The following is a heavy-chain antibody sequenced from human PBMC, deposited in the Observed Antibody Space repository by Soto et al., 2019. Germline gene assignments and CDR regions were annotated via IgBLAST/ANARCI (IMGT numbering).Heavy chain of an antibody. J-gene: IGHJ4*02. CDR2: IHSRGRT. D-gene: IGHD6-19*01. V-gene: IGHV4-39*01. CDR3: ARLPRTTVAGTGTDS. Sequence: QLQLQESGPGLVKPSETLSLTCTVSGVSISSSDYFWGWIRQPPGKGLEWIASIHSRGRTFYNPSLKSRVTISVDTSKKQFSLELTSVTAAATAVYYCARLPRTTVAGTGTDSWGQGTLVTVSS. CDR1: GVSISSSDYF.